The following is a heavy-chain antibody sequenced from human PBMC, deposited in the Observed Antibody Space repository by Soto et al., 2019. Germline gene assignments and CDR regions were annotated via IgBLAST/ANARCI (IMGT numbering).Heavy chain of an antibody. CDR1: GYSFTSYW. J-gene: IGHJ4*02. V-gene: IGHV5-10-1*01. D-gene: IGHD3-22*01. CDR2: IDPSDSYT. CDR3: ARTKGPYYYDSSGYRTMLFDY. Sequence: PGESLKISCKGSGYSFTSYWISWVRQMPGKVLEWMGRIDPSDSYTNYSPSFQGHVTISADKSISTAYLQWSSLKASDTAMYYCARTKGPYYYDSSGYRTMLFDYWGQGXLVTVSS.